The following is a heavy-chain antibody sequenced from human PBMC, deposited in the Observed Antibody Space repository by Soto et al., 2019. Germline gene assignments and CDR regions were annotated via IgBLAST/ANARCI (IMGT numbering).Heavy chain of an antibody. V-gene: IGHV4-34*01. J-gene: IGHJ5*02. Sequence: SETLSLTCGVYGGSFSGYHWNWSRQSPGQGLEWIGESNHSGTRKYNPSLESRISLSMGTSKSQVSLKMLSVTAAATAIYHLARGWRFDPWGQGTQVTVSS. CDR3: ARGWRFDP. CDR1: GGSFSGYH. CDR2: SNHSGTR.